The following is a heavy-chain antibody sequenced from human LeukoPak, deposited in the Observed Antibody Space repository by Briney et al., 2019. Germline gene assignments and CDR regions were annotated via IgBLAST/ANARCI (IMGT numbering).Heavy chain of an antibody. CDR2: IESSYRA. CDR3: VRDGSAWSRDL. CDR1: GFTVSSNE. Sequence: PGGSLRLSCAASGFTVSSNEMSWVRQAPGKGLEWVSTIESSYRASYRDSVKGRFTASRDNAKNSVFLQMNSLRVEDTALYYCVRDGSAWSRDLWGQGTLVTVSS. J-gene: IGHJ4*02. V-gene: IGHV3-21*01. D-gene: IGHD6-19*01.